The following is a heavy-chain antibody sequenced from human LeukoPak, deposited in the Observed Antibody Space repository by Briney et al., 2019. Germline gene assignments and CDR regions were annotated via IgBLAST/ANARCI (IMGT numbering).Heavy chain of an antibody. D-gene: IGHD5-18*01. CDR2: IYYSGST. Sequence: PSETLSLTCTVSGGSISSYYWSWIRQPPGKGLEWTGYIYYSGSTNYNPSLKSRVTISVDTSKNQFSLKLSSVTAADTAVYYCARVTGGYSYGPNWFDPWGQGTLVTVSS. CDR1: GGSISSYY. CDR3: ARVTGGYSYGPNWFDP. J-gene: IGHJ5*02. V-gene: IGHV4-59*01.